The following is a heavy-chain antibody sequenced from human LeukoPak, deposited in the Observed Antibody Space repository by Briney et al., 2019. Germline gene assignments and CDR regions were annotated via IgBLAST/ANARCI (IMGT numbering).Heavy chain of an antibody. CDR2: ISGSGGST. CDR3: AKAGIQLWFDY. V-gene: IGHV3-23*01. J-gene: IGHJ5*01. D-gene: IGHD5-18*01. CDR1: GFTYISYD. Sequence: GGSLRLSCAASGFTYISYDISWVRQAPGKGLNLVSAISGSGGSTYYADSVKGRFTISRDNSKNTLYLQMNSLRAEDTAVYYCAKAGIQLWFDYWGQGTLVTVSS.